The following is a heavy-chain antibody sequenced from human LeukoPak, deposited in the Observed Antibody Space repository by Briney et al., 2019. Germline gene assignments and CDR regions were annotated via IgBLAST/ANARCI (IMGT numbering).Heavy chain of an antibody. CDR2: ISYSGCT. CDR3: ARVTGYSSGWYADYYYGMDV. J-gene: IGHJ6*02. D-gene: IGHD6-19*01. CDR1: GGSISSYY. V-gene: IGHV4-59*01. Sequence: PSETLSLICSVSGGSISSYYWSWIRQPPGKGLVWIGYISYSGCTNYNPSLKSQVTISVDTSKNQFSLKLSSVTAADTAVYYCARVTGYSSGWYADYYYGMDVWGQGTTVTVSS.